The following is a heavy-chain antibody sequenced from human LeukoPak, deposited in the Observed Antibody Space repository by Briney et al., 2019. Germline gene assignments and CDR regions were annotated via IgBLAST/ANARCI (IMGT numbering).Heavy chain of an antibody. CDR2: ITSDGSVTIYGDGSGT. D-gene: IGHD3-3*01. J-gene: IGHJ4*02. CDR1: GFTFSTYW. Sequence: GGSLRLSCAASGFTFSTYWMHWVRQAPGKGLVWVSRITSDGSVTIYGDGSGTTYADSVKGRFTVSRDNAKNSLYLQMNSLRAEDTAAYYCARDSIGLFEGGQGTLVTVSS. CDR3: ARDSIGLFE. V-gene: IGHV3-74*01.